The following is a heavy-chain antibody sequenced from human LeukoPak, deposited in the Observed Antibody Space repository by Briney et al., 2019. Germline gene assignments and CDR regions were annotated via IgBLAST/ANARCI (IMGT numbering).Heavy chain of an antibody. CDR2: ISDTGKT. CDR1: GASLRSYY. D-gene: IGHD2/OR15-2a*01. Sequence: SETLSLTCSVSGASLRSYYWDWLRQTPGKGLEWIGYISDTGKTESNPSLNSRVSISLDTSKKHFSLRLRSVTAADSAVYYRATGYYEPFATWGPGILVTVSS. V-gene: IGHV4-59*01. J-gene: IGHJ5*02. CDR3: ATGYYEPFAT.